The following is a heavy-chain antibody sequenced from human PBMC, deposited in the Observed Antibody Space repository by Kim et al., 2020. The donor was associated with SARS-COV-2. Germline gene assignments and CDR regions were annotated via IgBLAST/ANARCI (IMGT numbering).Heavy chain of an antibody. CDR3: ARGCSTTTCYAGDVATLLDY. Sequence: GGSLRLSCAASGFSFSTYSMNWVRQAPGKGLEWVSSTSRTSNYIYYADSVKGRFTVSRDNAKNSLYLQMDSLRAEDTAVYYCARGCSTTTCYAGDVATLLDYWGQGTLVTVSS. J-gene: IGHJ4*02. CDR1: GFSFSTYS. D-gene: IGHD2-2*01. CDR2: TSRTSNYI. V-gene: IGHV3-21*01.